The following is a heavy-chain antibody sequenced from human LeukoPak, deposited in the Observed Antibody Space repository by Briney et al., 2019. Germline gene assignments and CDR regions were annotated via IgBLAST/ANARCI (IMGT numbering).Heavy chain of an antibody. CDR1: GGSVSDYY. Sequence: SETLSLTCTVSGGSVSDYYWSWIRQSPGKGLEWIGYIYYTGTSYNPSLKSRVTISADTSKNQFSLNLSSVTAADTAVYYCARVSGYDWESFYDYWGQGTLVTVSS. CDR3: ARVSGYDWESFYDY. D-gene: IGHD5-12*01. CDR2: IYYTGT. V-gene: IGHV4-59*02. J-gene: IGHJ4*02.